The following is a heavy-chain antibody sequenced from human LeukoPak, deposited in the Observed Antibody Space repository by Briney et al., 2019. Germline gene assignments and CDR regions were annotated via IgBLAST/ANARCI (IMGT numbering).Heavy chain of an antibody. J-gene: IGHJ4*02. CDR3: ARAIEGWYGDCASY. CDR2: IKQDGSEK. D-gene: IGHD4-17*01. Sequence: GGSLRLSCAASGFTFSSYWMSWVRQAPGKGLEWVANIKQDGSEKYYVDSVKGRFTISRDNAKNSLYLQMNSLRAEDTAVYYCARAIEGWYGDCASYWGQGTLVTVSS. CDR1: GFTFSSYW. V-gene: IGHV3-7*01.